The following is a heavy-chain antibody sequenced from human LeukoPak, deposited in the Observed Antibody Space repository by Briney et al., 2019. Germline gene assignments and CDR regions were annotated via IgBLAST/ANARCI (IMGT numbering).Heavy chain of an antibody. D-gene: IGHD3-22*01. V-gene: IGHV3-33*01. CDR1: GFTFSSCG. CDR2: IWYDGSNK. CDR3: AREGDSSCYYSGPFDY. J-gene: IGHJ4*02. Sequence: GGSLRLSCAASGFTFSSCGMHWVRQAPGKGLEWVAVIWYDGSNKYYADSVKGRFTISRDNSKNTLYLQMNSLRAEDTAVYYCAREGDSSCYYSGPFDYWGQGTLVTVSS.